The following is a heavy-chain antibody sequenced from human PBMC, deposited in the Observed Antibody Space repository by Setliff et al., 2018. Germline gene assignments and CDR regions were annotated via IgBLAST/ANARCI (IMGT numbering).Heavy chain of an antibody. V-gene: IGHV3-30-3*01. CDR1: GFSFSHYS. CDR3: AWSLVGATTVIDY. Sequence: PGGSLRLSCAASGFSFSHYSMHWVRQAPGKGLEWVAVISYDGSNKYYADSVQGRFTISRDKSKNTLYLQMNSLRAEDTAVYSCAWSLVGATTVIDYWGQGTLVTVSS. D-gene: IGHD1-26*01. CDR2: ISYDGSNK. J-gene: IGHJ4*01.